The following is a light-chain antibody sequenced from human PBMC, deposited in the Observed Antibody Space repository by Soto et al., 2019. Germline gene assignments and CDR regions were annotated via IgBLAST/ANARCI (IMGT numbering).Light chain of an antibody. Sequence: EIVLTQSPDTLSLSPGDRATLSCRACQSVGHMFLAWFQQKPGQAPRLLIFDAYRGATGIPDRFSGSGSGTNFALTISRLEPEDFALYYCHQYASSFGTFGQGTKVDIK. CDR2: DAY. V-gene: IGKV3-20*01. J-gene: IGKJ1*01. CDR1: QSVGHMF. CDR3: HQYASSFGT.